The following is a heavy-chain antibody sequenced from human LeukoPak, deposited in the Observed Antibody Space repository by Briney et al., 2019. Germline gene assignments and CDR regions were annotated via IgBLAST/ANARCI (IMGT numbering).Heavy chain of an antibody. Sequence: SETLSLTCAVSGYSISSSYYWGWIRQPPGKGLEWIGSIYYSGSTYYNPSLKSRVTISVDTSKNQFSLKLSSVTAADTAVYYCARHVSHHHYYDSSGYYPYAFDIWGQGTMVTVSS. V-gene: IGHV4-38-2*01. CDR1: GYSISSSYY. J-gene: IGHJ3*02. CDR2: IYYSGST. D-gene: IGHD3-22*01. CDR3: ARHVSHHHYYDSSGYYPYAFDI.